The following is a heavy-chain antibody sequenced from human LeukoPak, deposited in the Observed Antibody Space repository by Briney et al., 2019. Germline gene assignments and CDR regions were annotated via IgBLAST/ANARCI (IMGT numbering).Heavy chain of an antibody. J-gene: IGHJ4*02. CDR3: ARVRQQLVDY. Sequence: ASVKASCKASGYTLTSYYMHWVRQAPGQGLEWMGVINPSGGSTSYAQNFQGRVTMTRDTSTSTVYMELSSLRSEDTAAYYCARVRQQLVDYWGQGTLVTVSS. CDR1: GYTLTSYY. D-gene: IGHD6-13*01. V-gene: IGHV1-46*01. CDR2: INPSGGST.